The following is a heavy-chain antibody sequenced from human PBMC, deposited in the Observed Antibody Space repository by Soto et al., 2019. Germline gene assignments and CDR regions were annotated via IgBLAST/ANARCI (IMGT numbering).Heavy chain of an antibody. CDR1: GGSISSYY. CDR2: ISYSGTT. Sequence: PSETLSLTCAVSGGSISSYYWSWIRQPPGKGLEWIGHISYSGTTNYNPSLQSRVTMSLDTSKNHFSLRLSSVTAADTAVYYCARDFVGRDKETQRYNCFDPWGQGTLVTVSS. D-gene: IGHD1-26*01. CDR3: ARDFVGRDKETQRYNCFDP. J-gene: IGHJ5*02. V-gene: IGHV4-59*01.